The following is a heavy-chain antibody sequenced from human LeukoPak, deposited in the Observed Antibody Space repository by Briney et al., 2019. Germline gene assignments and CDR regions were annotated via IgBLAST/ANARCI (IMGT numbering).Heavy chain of an antibody. J-gene: IGHJ6*03. CDR3: ARERRSGGSCYSFCYYYYYMDV. CDR2: INSDGINT. V-gene: IGHV3-74*01. D-gene: IGHD2-15*01. CDR1: GFTFSNYW. Sequence: GGSLRLSCAASGFTFSNYWMHWVRQAPGKGLVWVSRINSDGINTSYADSVKGRFTISRDNAKNTLNLQMNSLRAEDTAVYYCARERRSGGSCYSFCYYYYYMDVWGKGTTVTVSS.